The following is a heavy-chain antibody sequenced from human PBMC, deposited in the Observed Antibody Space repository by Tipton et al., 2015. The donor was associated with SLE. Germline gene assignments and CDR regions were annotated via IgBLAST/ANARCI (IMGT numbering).Heavy chain of an antibody. CDR1: GGSINSYY. CDR2: INHSGST. CDR3: ARREGIAAAGIID. V-gene: IGHV4-34*01. J-gene: IGHJ4*02. D-gene: IGHD6-13*01. Sequence: TLSLTCTVSGGSINSYYWSWIRQPPGKGLEWIGEINHSGSTNYNPSLKSRVTISVDTSKNQFSLKLSSVTAADTAVYYCARREGIAAAGIIDWGQGTLVTVSS.